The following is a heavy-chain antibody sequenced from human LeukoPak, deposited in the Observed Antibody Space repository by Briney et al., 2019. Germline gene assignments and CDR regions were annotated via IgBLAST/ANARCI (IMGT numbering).Heavy chain of an antibody. D-gene: IGHD1-1*01. CDR1: GYTFTGHH. CDR3: ARAREESTGNYDAFDI. V-gene: IGHV1-2*02. J-gene: IGHJ3*02. Sequence: ASVKVSCKASGYTFTGHHMHWVRQAPGQGLEWMEWIKPDSGDTNYAQRFHGRVTMTRDKSITTAYMELSRVRYDDTAVYYCARAREESTGNYDAFDIWGQGTMVTVSS. CDR2: IKPDSGDT.